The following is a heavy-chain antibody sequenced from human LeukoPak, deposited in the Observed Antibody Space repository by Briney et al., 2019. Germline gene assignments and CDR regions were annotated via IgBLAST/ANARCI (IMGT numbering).Heavy chain of an antibody. Sequence: GGSLRLSCAASGFTFSNYGMHWVRQAPGKGLEWVAGVSRDGSDKYYADSVKGRFTISRDNSKNTLYLQMNSLRVEDTAVYYCAKDRTLIAVAGTFDYWGQGTLVTVSS. V-gene: IGHV3-30*18. CDR1: GFTFSNYG. J-gene: IGHJ4*02. CDR3: AKDRTLIAVAGTFDY. D-gene: IGHD6-19*01. CDR2: VSRDGSDK.